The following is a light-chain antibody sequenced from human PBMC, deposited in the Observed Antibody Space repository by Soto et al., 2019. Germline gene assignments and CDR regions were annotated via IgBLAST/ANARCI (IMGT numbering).Light chain of an antibody. CDR3: QQYGRSPYT. J-gene: IGKJ2*01. V-gene: IGKV3-20*01. Sequence: EIVVTQSPGTLSFSPWEGAALSCRASQSLSNTYLAWYQPKPGQAPRLLIYAVSSRATGIPDRFSGSGSGTDFTLTISRLEPEDFAVYYCQQYGRSPYTFGQGTKVDI. CDR1: QSLSNTY. CDR2: AVS.